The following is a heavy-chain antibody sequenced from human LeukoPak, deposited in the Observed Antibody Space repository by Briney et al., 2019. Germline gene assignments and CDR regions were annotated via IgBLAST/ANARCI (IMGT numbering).Heavy chain of an antibody. Sequence: PGGSLRLSCAASGFTLSIYEMTWVRQAPGKGLEWVSYITSSSRHTFYADSVKGRSTISRDTAKNSLYLQMNSLRGEDTAVYYCSRDISSPTRAFDIWGQGTMVTVS. D-gene: IGHD2-15*01. CDR3: SRDISSPTRAFDI. V-gene: IGHV3-48*03. CDR1: GFTLSIYE. CDR2: ITSSSRHT. J-gene: IGHJ3*02.